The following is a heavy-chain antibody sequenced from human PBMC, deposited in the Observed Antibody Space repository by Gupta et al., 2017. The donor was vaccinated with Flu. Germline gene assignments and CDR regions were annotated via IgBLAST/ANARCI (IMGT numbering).Heavy chain of an antibody. V-gene: IGHV3-74*03. J-gene: IGHJ4*02. CDR3: VTQISGVVH. CDR2: IKSDGRDT. Sequence: VHWVRQAPGKGPVWVSRIKSDGRDTTYADSVKGRFSISRDNAKSTLDLQMNSLRAEDTAVYYCVTQISGVVHWGQGTSVTVSS. D-gene: IGHD3-3*01.